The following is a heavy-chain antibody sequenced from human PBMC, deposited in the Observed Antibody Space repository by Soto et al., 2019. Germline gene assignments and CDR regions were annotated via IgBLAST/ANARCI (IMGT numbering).Heavy chain of an antibody. Sequence: GGSLRLSCAASGFTFSDYYMSWIRQAPGKGLEWVSYISTSGSNIYYADSVKDRFTISRDNAKNSLYLQMNSLRVEDTAVYYCARSGHNRNDSPTYRGQGTLVTVSS. V-gene: IGHV3-11*01. CDR2: ISTSGSNI. CDR1: GFTFSDYY. D-gene: IGHD1-1*01. CDR3: ARSGHNRNDSPTY. J-gene: IGHJ4*02.